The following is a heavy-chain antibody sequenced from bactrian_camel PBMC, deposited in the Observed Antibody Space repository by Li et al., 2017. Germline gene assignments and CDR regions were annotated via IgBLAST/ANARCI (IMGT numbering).Heavy chain of an antibody. Sequence: VQLVESGGGSVQAGGSLRLSCTTSTYTTSSNCIGWFRQAPGKEREGVATIDSDGSTSYADSVKGRFTISKDNAKNTLYLQMNSLKPEDTAMYYCAADPFLVRTCGSWSPGSYNFWGQGTQVTVS. D-gene: IGHD6*01. CDR1: TYTTSSNC. CDR3: AADPFLVRTCGSWSPGSYNF. CDR2: IDSDGST. V-gene: IGHV3S53*01. J-gene: IGHJ4*01.